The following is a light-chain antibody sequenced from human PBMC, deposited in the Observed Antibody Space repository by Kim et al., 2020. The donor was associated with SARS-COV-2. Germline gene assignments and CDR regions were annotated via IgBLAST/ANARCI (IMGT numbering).Light chain of an antibody. J-gene: IGKJ1*01. CDR3: QQYDRPPWT. Sequence: EIVLTQSPGTLSLSPGERATLSCRASQSVSSSYIAWYQQKPGQAPRLLIYGASSGATGIPDRFRGSWSGTDFTLTISRLEPEDFAVYYCQQYDRPPWTFGQGTKVDIK. CDR1: QSVSSSY. V-gene: IGKV3-20*01. CDR2: GAS.